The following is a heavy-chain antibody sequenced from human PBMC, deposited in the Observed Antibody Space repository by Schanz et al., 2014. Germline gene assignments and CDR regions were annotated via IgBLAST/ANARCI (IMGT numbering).Heavy chain of an antibody. D-gene: IGHD3-3*01. J-gene: IGHJ4*02. V-gene: IGHV3-21*05. CDR1: GITLSGYG. CDR3: ARGVRIDY. CDR2: ISDSGDST. Sequence: EVRLVESGGGLVKPGGSLRLSCAASGITLSGYGLHWVRQAPGKGLEWVSDISDSGDSTHYADSVKGRFTISRDNAKNLLYLQMNSLTAEDTAVYYCARGVRIDYWGQGTLVTGSS.